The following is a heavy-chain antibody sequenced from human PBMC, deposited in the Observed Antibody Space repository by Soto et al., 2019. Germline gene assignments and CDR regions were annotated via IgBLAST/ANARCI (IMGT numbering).Heavy chain of an antibody. D-gene: IGHD3-3*01. CDR3: ARVNYDFWSGYYVFDY. J-gene: IGHJ4*02. Sequence: QVQLQESGPGLVKPSETLSLTCTVSGGSISSYYWSWIRQPPGKGLEWIGYIYYSGSTNYNPSLKSRVTISVDTSKNQFSLKLSSVTAADTAVYYCARVNYDFWSGYYVFDYWGQGTLVTVSS. CDR2: IYYSGST. V-gene: IGHV4-59*01. CDR1: GGSISSYY.